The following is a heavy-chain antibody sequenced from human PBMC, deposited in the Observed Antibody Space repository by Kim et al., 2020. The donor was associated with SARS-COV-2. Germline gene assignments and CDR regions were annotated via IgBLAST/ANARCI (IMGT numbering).Heavy chain of an antibody. J-gene: IGHJ4*02. CDR3: VRARTTVLLWFGELDY. CDR2: INTNTGNP. CDR1: GYTFTSYV. V-gene: IGHV7-4-1*02. D-gene: IGHD3-10*01. Sequence: ASVKVSCKASGYTFTSYVMNWVRQAPGQGLEWMGWINTNTGNPTYAQGFTGRFVFSLDTSVSTAYLQISSLKAEDTAVYYCVRARTTVLLWFGELDYWGQGTLVTVSS.